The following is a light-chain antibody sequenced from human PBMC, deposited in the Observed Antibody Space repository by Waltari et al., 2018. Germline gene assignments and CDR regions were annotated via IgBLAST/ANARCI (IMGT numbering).Light chain of an antibody. CDR1: QAIGNY. CDR3: QQYSSVPLT. CDR2: ASS. Sequence: IQMPQSPSSLSASVGDRVTITCRASQAIGNYLAWYQQKPGRVPKLLISASSTLQSGVPSRFSGSGSGTEFTLTISSLLPEDVATYYCQQYSSVPLTFGAGTRVEIK. J-gene: IGKJ4*01. V-gene: IGKV1-27*01.